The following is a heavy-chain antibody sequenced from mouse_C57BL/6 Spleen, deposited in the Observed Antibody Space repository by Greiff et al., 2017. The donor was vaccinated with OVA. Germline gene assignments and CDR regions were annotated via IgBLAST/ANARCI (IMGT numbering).Heavy chain of an antibody. J-gene: IGHJ4*01. D-gene: IGHD4-1*01. CDR2: IDPETPGT. CDR3: TKTGTDAMDY. V-gene: IGHV1-15*01. CDR1: GYTFTDYE. Sequence: QVQLQQSGAELVRPGASVTLSCKASGYTFTDYEMHWVKQTPVHGLEWIGAIDPETPGTAHNQKFKGKAILTADKSSSTAYMELRSLTSEDSAVYYCTKTGTDAMDYWGQGTSVTVSS.